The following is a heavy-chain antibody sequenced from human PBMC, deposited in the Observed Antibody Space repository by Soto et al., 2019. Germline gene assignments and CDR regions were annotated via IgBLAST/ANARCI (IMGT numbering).Heavy chain of an antibody. CDR1: GYSFTSYW. CDR2: IYPGDSDT. D-gene: IGHD6-13*01. J-gene: IGHJ3*02. V-gene: IGHV5-51*01. Sequence: GESLKISCKGSGYSFTSYWIGWVRQMPGKGLEWMGIIYPGDSDTRYSPSFQGQVTISADKSISTAYLQWSSLKAPDTAMYYCARPIAAAGNAFDIWGQGTMVTVSS. CDR3: ARPIAAAGNAFDI.